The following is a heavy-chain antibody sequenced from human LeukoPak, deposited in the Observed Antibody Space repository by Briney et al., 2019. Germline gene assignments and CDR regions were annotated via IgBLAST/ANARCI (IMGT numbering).Heavy chain of an antibody. V-gene: IGHV4-39*07. J-gene: IGHJ4*02. CDR3: ARGAGGKYSSGWYGDY. Sequence: SETLSLTCTVSGGSISSSSYHWGWIRQPPGKGLEWIGSIYYSGSTYYNPSLKSRVTISVDTSKNQFSLKLSSVTAADTAVYYCARGAGGKYSSGWYGDYWGQGTLVTVSP. CDR2: IYYSGST. D-gene: IGHD6-19*01. CDR1: GGSISSSSYH.